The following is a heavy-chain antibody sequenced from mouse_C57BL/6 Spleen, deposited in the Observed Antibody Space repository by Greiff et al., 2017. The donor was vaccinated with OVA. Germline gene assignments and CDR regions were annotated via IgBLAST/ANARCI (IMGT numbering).Heavy chain of an antibody. Sequence: EVKLVESGGGLVKPGGSLKLSCAASGFTFSSYAMSWVRQTPEKRLEWVATISDGGSYTYYPDNVKGRFTISRDNAKNNLYLQMSHLKSEDTAMYYCAREHYYGSSSYLDYWGQGTTLTVSS. V-gene: IGHV5-4*01. CDR3: AREHYYGSSSYLDY. D-gene: IGHD1-1*01. CDR2: ISDGGSYT. J-gene: IGHJ2*01. CDR1: GFTFSSYA.